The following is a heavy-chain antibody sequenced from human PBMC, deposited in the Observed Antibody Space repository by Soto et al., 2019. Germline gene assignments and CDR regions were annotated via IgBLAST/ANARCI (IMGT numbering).Heavy chain of an antibody. CDR1: GFSFSNYW. Sequence: PGGSLRLSCAASGFSFSNYWMSWVRQAPGKGLEWVANIRQDGSEQYYVDSVKGRFTISRDNAKNSLYLQMNSLKTEDTAVYYCTTDSYFTLKLVRFDYWGLGTLVTVSS. V-gene: IGHV3-7*05. J-gene: IGHJ4*01. D-gene: IGHD3-22*01. CDR2: IRQDGSEQ. CDR3: TTDSYFTLKLVRFDY.